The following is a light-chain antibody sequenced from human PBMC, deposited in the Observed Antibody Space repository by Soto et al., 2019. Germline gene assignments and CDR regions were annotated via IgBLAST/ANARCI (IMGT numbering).Light chain of an antibody. CDR2: KAS. CDR3: QQYNSYPWT. J-gene: IGKJ1*01. Sequence: DIQMTQSPSTLSAYVGDIVIMSGRAIHSISSWLAWYQQKPGKAPKLLIYKASSLESGVPSRFSGSGSGTEFTLTISSLQPDDFATYYCQQYNSYPWTFGQGTKVDIK. V-gene: IGKV1-5*03. CDR1: HSISSW.